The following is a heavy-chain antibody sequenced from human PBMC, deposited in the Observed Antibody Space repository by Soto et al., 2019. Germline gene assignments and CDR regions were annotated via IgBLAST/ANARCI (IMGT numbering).Heavy chain of an antibody. V-gene: IGHV2-5*02. CDR3: AHSSLHYKEWFDP. J-gene: IGHJ5*02. Sequence: QITLKESGPTVVKPTQTLTLTCTFSGFSLNNDGVGVGWIRQPPGKAPEWLALIYWDDDTRYSPSLSSRLTITKDCSKNQVVLTMTKMDPVDTATYFCAHSSLHYKEWFDPWGQGTLVTVSS. CDR2: IYWDDDT. D-gene: IGHD1-20*01. CDR1: GFSLNNDGVG.